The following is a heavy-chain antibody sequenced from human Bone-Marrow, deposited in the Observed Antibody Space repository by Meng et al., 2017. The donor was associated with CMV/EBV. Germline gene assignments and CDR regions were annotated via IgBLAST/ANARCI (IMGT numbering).Heavy chain of an antibody. CDR3: TSALVPAARRQFDY. CDR2: IRSKPYGGTP. J-gene: IGHJ4*02. Sequence: GESLKISCAASGLRFGDFAISWVRQAPGKGLEWISLIRSKPYGGTPEYAASVRGRFTTSRDDSKGIVYLQMNTLTSEDTAVYYCTSALVPAARRQFDYWGQGTLVTVSS. V-gene: IGHV3-49*04. CDR1: GLRFGDFA. D-gene: IGHD2-2*01.